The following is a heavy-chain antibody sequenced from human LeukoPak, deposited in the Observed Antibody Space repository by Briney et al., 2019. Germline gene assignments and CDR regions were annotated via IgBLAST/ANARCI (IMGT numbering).Heavy chain of an antibody. V-gene: IGHV3-49*03. CDR3: TREGMGPTVTTFLDY. D-gene: IGHD4-17*01. CDR2: IRSKAYGGTT. J-gene: IGHJ4*02. CDR1: GFTFGDYA. Sequence: GGXLRLSCTASGFTFGDYAMSWFRQAPGKGLEWVGFIRSKAYGGTTEYAASVKGRFTISRDDSKSIAYLQMNSLKTEDTAVYYCTREGMGPTVTTFLDYWGQGTLVTVSS.